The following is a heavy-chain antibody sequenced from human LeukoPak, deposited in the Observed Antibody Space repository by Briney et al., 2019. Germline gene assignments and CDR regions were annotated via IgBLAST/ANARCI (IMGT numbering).Heavy chain of an antibody. V-gene: IGHV4-30-2*01. J-gene: IGHJ4*02. CDR3: GRGGIAAAASGIDY. D-gene: IGHD6-13*01. CDR2: IYQNGNT. Sequence: SETLSLTCAVSGGSISSGGYSWSWIRQPPGEGLEWIGYIYQNGNTYYNPSLKSRVTISVDRSKNQFSLHLSSVTAADTAVYYCGRGGIAAAASGIDYWGQGTLVAVSS. CDR1: GGSISSGGYS.